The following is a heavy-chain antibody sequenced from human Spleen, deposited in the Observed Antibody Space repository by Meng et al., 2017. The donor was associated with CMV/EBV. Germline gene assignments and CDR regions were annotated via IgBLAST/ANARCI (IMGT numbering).Heavy chain of an antibody. CDR3: ALDSSYYDSSRPRFDH. Sequence: GESLKISCAASGFTVSSNYMSWVRQAPGKGLEWVSVIYSGGSTYYADSVKGRFTISRDNSKNTLYLQMNSLRAEDTAAYYCALDSSYYDSSRPRFDHWGQGTLVTVSS. D-gene: IGHD3-22*01. CDR2: IYSGGST. J-gene: IGHJ4*02. CDR1: GFTVSSNY. V-gene: IGHV3-53*01.